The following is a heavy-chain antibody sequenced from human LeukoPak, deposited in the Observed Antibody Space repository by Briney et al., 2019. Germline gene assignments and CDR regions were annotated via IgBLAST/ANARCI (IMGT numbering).Heavy chain of an antibody. CDR2: TYYRSKWYY. J-gene: IGHJ3*02. CDR1: GDSVFSNSVA. D-gene: IGHD2-2*01. V-gene: IGHV6-1*01. Sequence: SQTLPLTCAISGDSVFSNSVAWNWVRQSPSRGLEWLGRTYYRSKWYYEFAVSLESRIGINPDTSKNHFSLQLNSVTPEDTAVYYCARGLGYCSSTTCYAFDIWGQGTVVTVSS. CDR3: ARGLGYCSSTTCYAFDI.